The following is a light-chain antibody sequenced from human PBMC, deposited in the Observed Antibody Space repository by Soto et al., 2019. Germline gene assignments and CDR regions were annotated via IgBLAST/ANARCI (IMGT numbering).Light chain of an antibody. V-gene: IGKV1-16*01. J-gene: IGKJ1*01. CDR3: QQYNSYSPWT. CDR2: AAS. Sequence: DIQMTQSPSALSASVGDRVTITCRASQGITNYLNWYQHKPGQAPNLLIYAASTLQAGVPSRFRGSGSGTDFTLTISSLQPEDFATYYCQQYNSYSPWTFGQGTKVDIK. CDR1: QGITNY.